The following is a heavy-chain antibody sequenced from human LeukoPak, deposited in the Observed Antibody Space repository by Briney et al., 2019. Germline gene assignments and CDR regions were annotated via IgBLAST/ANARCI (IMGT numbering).Heavy chain of an antibody. J-gene: IGHJ2*01. CDR3: AKDRTVGASYWHFDL. CDR2: ISSSGSGGNT. Sequence: PGGSLRLSCVASGVTLSNYAMSWARQAPGKGLEWVSGISSSGSGGNTYYADSVKGRFTISRDSSRSTLFLHMNTLRAEDTAIYYCAKDRTVGASYWHFDLWGRGTLVTVSS. D-gene: IGHD1-26*01. V-gene: IGHV3-23*01. CDR1: GVTLSNYA.